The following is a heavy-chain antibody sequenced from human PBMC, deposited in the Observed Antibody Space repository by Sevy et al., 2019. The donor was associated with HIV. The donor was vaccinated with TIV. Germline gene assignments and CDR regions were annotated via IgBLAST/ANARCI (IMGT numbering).Heavy chain of an antibody. V-gene: IGHV3-33*08. J-gene: IGHJ4*01. D-gene: IGHD3-10*01. Sequence: GGSLRLSCIGSGFSFSYYGMHWVRQAPGKGLEWVAIIWYEGINKDYAEPVKGRFTISRDNSKNTLYLQMNSLRVDDTAVYYCARERRSSGIDYWGQGTLVTVSS. CDR1: GFSFSYYG. CDR3: ARERRSSGIDY. CDR2: IWYEGINK.